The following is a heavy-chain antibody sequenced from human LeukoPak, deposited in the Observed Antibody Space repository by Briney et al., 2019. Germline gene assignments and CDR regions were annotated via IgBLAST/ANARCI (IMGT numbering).Heavy chain of an antibody. J-gene: IGHJ6*03. V-gene: IGHV3-64*01. D-gene: IGHD6-19*01. Sequence: PGGSLRLSCAASGFTFSSYAMHWVRQAPGKGLEYVSAISSDGGSTYYANSVKGRFTISRDNSKNTLYLQMGSLRAEDMAVYYCARGTSYSGWYHHYMDVWGKGTTVTVSS. CDR2: ISSDGGST. CDR3: ARGTSYSGWYHHYMDV. CDR1: GFTFSSYA.